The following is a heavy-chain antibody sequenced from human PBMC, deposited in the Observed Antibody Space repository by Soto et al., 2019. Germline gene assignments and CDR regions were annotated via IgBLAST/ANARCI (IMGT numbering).Heavy chain of an antibody. CDR3: NREGGGMGTVGTGHDSFDI. CDR1: GYTLSDYF. V-gene: IGHV1-2*02. Sequence: MRLLPSGAEVRKPGASVRVSCEASGYTLSDYFMQWVRQAPGQGLEWMGWINPNPGYTHYAQKFQGRVTMTRDTSINTGYMELNRITPEDTAVYFCNREGGGMGTVGTGHDSFDIWGQGTKVTVSS. D-gene: IGHD5-12*01. CDR2: INPNPGYT. J-gene: IGHJ3*02.